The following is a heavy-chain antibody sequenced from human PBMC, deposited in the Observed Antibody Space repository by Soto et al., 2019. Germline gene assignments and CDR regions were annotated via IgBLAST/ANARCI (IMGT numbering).Heavy chain of an antibody. CDR3: ARGIKCAAYSRWVDP. V-gene: IGHV1-8*01. J-gene: IGHJ5*01. CDR1: GYTFTSYD. CDR2: MNPNSGNT. Sequence: QVQLVQSGAEVKKPGASVKVSCKASGYTFTSYDINWVRQATGQGLEYLGWMNPNSGNTGYVQKFQGRVTMTRDTSISRAYMELISLRSEDSAVYFCARGIKCAAYSRWVDPWGQGTLVTVSS. D-gene: IGHD2-15*01.